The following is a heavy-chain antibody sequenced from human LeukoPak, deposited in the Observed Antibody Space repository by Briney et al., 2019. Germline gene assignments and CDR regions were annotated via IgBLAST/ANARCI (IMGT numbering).Heavy chain of an antibody. CDR1: GFTFSSYA. V-gene: IGHV3-30-3*01. CDR3: AKGRITIFGVAYRGFDY. D-gene: IGHD3-3*01. J-gene: IGHJ4*02. CDR2: ISYDGSSK. Sequence: TGGSLRLSCAASGFTFSSYAMHWVRQAPGKGLEWVAVISYDGSSKYYADSVKGRFTISRDNAKNLLYLQMNSPRAEDTAVYYCAKGRITIFGVAYRGFDYWGQGTLVTVSS.